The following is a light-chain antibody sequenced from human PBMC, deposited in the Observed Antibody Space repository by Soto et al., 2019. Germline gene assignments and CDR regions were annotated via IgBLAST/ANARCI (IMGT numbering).Light chain of an antibody. CDR3: QQYNDWPWT. CDR2: GAS. Sequence: EIVMTQSPATLSVSPGERATLSCRASQIISRNLTWYQQKPSLAPRLLFYGASTRATGIPARFSGGGSGTEFTLTISSLQSEDFAVYYCQQYNDWPWTLGQGTKVEIK. V-gene: IGKV3-15*01. J-gene: IGKJ1*01. CDR1: QIISRN.